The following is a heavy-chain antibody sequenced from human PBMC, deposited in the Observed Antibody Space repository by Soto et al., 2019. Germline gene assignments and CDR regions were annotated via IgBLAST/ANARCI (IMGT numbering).Heavy chain of an antibody. CDR2: IIPIFGTA. V-gene: IGHV1-69*12. D-gene: IGHD6-19*01. CDR1: GGTFSSYA. J-gene: IGHJ3*02. CDR3: AREGIAVAAKRDAFDI. Sequence: QVQLVQSGAEVKKPGSSVKVSCKASGGTFSSYAISWVRQAPGQGLEWMGGIIPIFGTANYAQKFQGRVTITADESTSXADMELSSRRSEDTAVYYWAREGIAVAAKRDAFDIWGQGTMVTVSS.